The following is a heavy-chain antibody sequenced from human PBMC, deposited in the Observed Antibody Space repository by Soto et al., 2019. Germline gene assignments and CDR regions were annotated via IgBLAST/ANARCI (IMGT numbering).Heavy chain of an antibody. J-gene: IGHJ4*02. D-gene: IGHD2-21*01. CDR2: ISGSGAT. V-gene: IGHV4-34*01. CDR1: GGSFDGYY. CDR3: AKLWRH. Sequence: KASETLSLTCGVSGGSFDGYYWSWIRQSPGKGLEWIGEISGSGATNYNPALESRVSLSLDTSKNQFSLKLDSVTASDTAVYYCAKLWRHWGQGTLVTVSS.